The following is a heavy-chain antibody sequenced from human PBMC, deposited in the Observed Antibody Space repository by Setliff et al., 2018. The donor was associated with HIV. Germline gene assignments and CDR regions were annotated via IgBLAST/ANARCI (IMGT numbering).Heavy chain of an antibody. J-gene: IGHJ3*02. CDR1: GGSISSGGYY. D-gene: IGHD3-22*01. V-gene: IGHV4-31*03. CDR3: ARDRRNTYYYESSGYSGAFDI. CDR2: IYYSGST. Sequence: SGTLSLTCTVSGGSISSGGYYWSWIRQHPGKGLEWIGFIYYSGSTYYNPSLKSRVTISVDTSKNQFSLKLSSVTAADTAVYYCARDRRNTYYYESSGYSGAFDIWGQGTMVTVSS.